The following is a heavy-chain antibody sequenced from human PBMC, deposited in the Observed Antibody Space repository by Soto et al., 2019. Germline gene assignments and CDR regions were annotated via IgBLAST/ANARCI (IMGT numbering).Heavy chain of an antibody. CDR2: INPKSGGT. J-gene: IGHJ4*02. D-gene: IGHD1-26*01. CDR1: GYTFTVYY. CDR3: ARDLAKGGGSAGFDY. V-gene: IGHV1-2*02. Sequence: QVQLVQSGAEVKKPGASVNVSCQASGYTFTVYYMHWVRQAPGQGLEWMGWINPKSGGTMYPQKFQGRVTMTWDTSISTDYMGLTRLRSDDTAVYYCARDLAKGGGSAGFDYWGQGSLVTVSS.